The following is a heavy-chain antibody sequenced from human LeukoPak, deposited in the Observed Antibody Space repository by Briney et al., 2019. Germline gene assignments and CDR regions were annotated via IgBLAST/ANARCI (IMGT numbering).Heavy chain of an antibody. D-gene: IGHD4-23*01. J-gene: IGHJ4*02. CDR3: ASQNDYGGNCFFEY. CDR1: GFTFSSYW. Sequence: GGSLRLSCAASGFTFSSYWMSWVRQAPGKGLEWVDYIKQDGSEKYYVDSVKGRFTISRDNAKSSLYLQMNSLRAEDTAVYYCASQNDYGGNCFFEYWGQGTLVTVSS. V-gene: IGHV3-7*01. CDR2: IKQDGSEK.